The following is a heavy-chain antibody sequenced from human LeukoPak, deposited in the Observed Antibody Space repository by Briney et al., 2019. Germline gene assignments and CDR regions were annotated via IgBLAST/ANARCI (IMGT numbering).Heavy chain of an antibody. D-gene: IGHD2-21*02. J-gene: IGHJ4*02. CDR3: AKDLSPFVVVTAIHDY. V-gene: IGHV3-23*01. CDR2: ISGSGGST. Sequence: GGPLRLSCAASGFTFSSHAMSWVRQAPGKGLEWVSAISGSGGSTYYADSVKGRFTISRDNSKNTLYLQMNSLRAEDTAVYYCAKDLSPFVVVTAIHDYWGQGTLVTVSS. CDR1: GFTFSSHA.